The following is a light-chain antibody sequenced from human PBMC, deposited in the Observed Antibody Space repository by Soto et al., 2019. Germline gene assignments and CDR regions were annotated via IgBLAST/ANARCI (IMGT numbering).Light chain of an antibody. J-gene: IGLJ2*01. V-gene: IGLV2-14*01. Sequence: QSALTQPASVSGSPGQSITISCTGTSSDVGGYNYVSWYQQHPGKAPKVMIYDVSTRPSGFSNRFSGSKSGNTASLTISGLQDEDESDYYCSSYTSSSLVFGGGTKLTVL. CDR3: SSYTSSSLV. CDR2: DVS. CDR1: SSDVGGYNY.